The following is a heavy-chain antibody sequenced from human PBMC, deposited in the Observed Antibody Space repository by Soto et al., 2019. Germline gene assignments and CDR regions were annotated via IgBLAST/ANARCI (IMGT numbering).Heavy chain of an antibody. CDR2: ISYDGSNK. CDR3: ARGENWYFDL. J-gene: IGHJ2*01. V-gene: IGHV3-30-3*01. CDR1: GFTFSSYA. Sequence: QVQPVESGGGVVQPGRSLRLSCAASGFTFSSYAMHWVRQAPGKGLEWVAVISYDGSNKYYADSVKGRFTISRDNSKNALYLQMNSLIAEDTAVYYCARGENWYFDLWGRGTLVTVSS.